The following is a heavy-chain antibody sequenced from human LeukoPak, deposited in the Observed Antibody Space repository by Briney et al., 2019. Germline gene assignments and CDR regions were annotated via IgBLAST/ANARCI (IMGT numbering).Heavy chain of an antibody. CDR1: GFTFSSYA. V-gene: IGHV3-64*01. CDR2: ISSNGGST. CDR3: ARTPNYGFWNNYGSLDS. J-gene: IGHJ4*02. Sequence: PGGSLRLSCAASGFTFSSYAMHWVRQAPGKGLEYVSAISSNGGSTYYANSVKGRFTISRDNSKNMLYLQMGSLRAEDMAVYYCARTPNYGFWNNYGSLDSWGQGTLVTISS. D-gene: IGHD3-3*01.